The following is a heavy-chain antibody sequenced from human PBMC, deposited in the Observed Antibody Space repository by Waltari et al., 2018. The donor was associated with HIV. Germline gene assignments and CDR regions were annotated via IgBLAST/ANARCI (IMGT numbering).Heavy chain of an antibody. J-gene: IGHJ4*02. CDR2: ISSSSSYI. CDR3: AREGPPGMYYFDY. V-gene: IGHV3-21*01. CDR1: GFTFSSYS. Sequence: EVQLVESGGGLVKPGGSLRLSCAASGFTFSSYSMNWVRQAPGKGLEWVSSISSSSSYIYYADSVKGRFTISRDNAKNSLYLQMNSLRAEDTAVYYCAREGPPGMYYFDYWGQGTLVTVSS.